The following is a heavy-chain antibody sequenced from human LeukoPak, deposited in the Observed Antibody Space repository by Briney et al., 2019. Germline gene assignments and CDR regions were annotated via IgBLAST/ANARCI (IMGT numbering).Heavy chain of an antibody. CDR1: GYTLTELS. V-gene: IGHV1-46*01. J-gene: IGHJ4*02. CDR2: INPSGGST. D-gene: IGHD4-23*01. CDR3: ARANGGFDY. Sequence: ASVKVSCKVSGYTLTELSMHWVRQAPGQGLEWMGIINPSGGSTSYAQKFQGRVTMTRDTSTSTAYMELRSLRSDDTAVYYCARANGGFDYWGQGTLVTVSS.